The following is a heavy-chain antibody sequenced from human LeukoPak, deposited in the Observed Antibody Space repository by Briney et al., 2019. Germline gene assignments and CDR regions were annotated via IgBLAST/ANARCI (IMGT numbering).Heavy chain of an antibody. CDR3: ARYAGCSDISCFATFDT. V-gene: IGHV4-38-2*02. Sequence: SETLSLTCTVSGYPLSNGYYWAWIRQSPGRGLEWIGSGHYRRITYSSPSLKSRVSISVDTSKNQFSLNLTSVTAADTGVYFCARYAGCSDISCFATFDTWGQGTMVTVSS. J-gene: IGHJ3*02. CDR1: GYPLSNGYY. CDR2: GHYRRIT. D-gene: IGHD2-15*01.